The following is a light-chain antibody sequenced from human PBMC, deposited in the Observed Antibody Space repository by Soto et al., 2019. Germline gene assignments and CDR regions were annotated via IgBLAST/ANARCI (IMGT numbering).Light chain of an antibody. J-gene: IGKJ1*01. V-gene: IGKV3-20*01. CDR2: GTS. Sequence: IVLPQAPGTLSLSPGDRATLSCRASQSFSSHFLAWYQQKPGQAPRLLVHGTSSRATGIPDRFSGSGSGTDFTLTISRLEPGDFAVYDCQQYGDSPRSFGQGTTVDIK. CDR3: QQYGDSPRS. CDR1: QSFSSHF.